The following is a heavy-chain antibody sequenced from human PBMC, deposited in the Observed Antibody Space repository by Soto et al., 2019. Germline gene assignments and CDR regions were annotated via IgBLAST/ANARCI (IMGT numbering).Heavy chain of an antibody. Sequence: LSLTCTVSGGSINTGPYYWGWIRQPPGKGLEWIGSISYSGGTHDNPSLKSRLTMSVDTSKNQFSLSLSSVTAADTAVYYCARHGGNDSGYPRYFDYWGQGSLVTVSS. J-gene: IGHJ4*02. CDR1: GGSINTGPYY. CDR3: ARHGGNDSGYPRYFDY. V-gene: IGHV4-39*01. D-gene: IGHD3-9*01. CDR2: ISYSGGT.